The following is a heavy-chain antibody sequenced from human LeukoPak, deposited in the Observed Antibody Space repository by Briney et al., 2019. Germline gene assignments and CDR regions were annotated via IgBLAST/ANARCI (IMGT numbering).Heavy chain of an antibody. V-gene: IGHV4-59*01. J-gene: IGHJ4*02. CDR3: AREFFYSSGTKSNRVDY. D-gene: IGHD6-19*01. CDR1: GGSISSYY. CDR2: IYYSGST. Sequence: SETLSLTCTVSGGSISSYYWSWIRQPPGKGLEWIGYIYYSGSTNYNPSLRSRVTISVDTSKNQFSLKLSSVTAADTAVYYCAREFFYSSGTKSNRVDYWGQGTLVTVSS.